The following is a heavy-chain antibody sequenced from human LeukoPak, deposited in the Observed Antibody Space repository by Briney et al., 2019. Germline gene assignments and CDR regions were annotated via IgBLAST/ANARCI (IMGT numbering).Heavy chain of an antibody. Sequence: GGSLRLSCAASGFTFSSYGMHWVRQAPGKGLEWVAFIRYDGSNKYYADSVKGRFTISRDNSKNTLYLQMNSLRAEDTAVYYCARVLADWGNYYYYYYMDVWGKGTTVTVSS. D-gene: IGHD3-16*01. J-gene: IGHJ6*03. CDR3: ARVLADWGNYYYYYYMDV. CDR1: GFTFSSYG. V-gene: IGHV3-30*02. CDR2: IRYDGSNK.